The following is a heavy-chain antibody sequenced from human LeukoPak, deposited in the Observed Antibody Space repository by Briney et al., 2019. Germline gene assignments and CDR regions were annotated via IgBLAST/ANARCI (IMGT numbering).Heavy chain of an antibody. V-gene: IGHV1-46*01. CDR2: INPSGGST. CDR1: GYTFTSYY. J-gene: IGHJ5*02. D-gene: IGHD3-9*01. Sequence: ASVKVSCKASGYTFTSYYMHWVRQAPGQGLEWMGIINPSGGSTSYAQKFQGRVTMTRDTSTSTVYMELSSLRSEDTAVYYCARWATYDILTGYYLGWFDPWGQGTLVTVSS. CDR3: ARWATYDILTGYYLGWFDP.